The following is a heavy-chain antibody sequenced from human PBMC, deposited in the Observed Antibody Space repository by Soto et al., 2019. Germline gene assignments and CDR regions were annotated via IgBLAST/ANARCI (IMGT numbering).Heavy chain of an antibody. V-gene: IGHV3-23*01. Sequence: EVQLLESGGGLVRPGGSLRLSCAASGFTFSSYAMTWVRQAPGKGLEWVSGVSGTGGSAYYADSVKGRFTISRDKSTNTLYRHMNSLRAEDTAVYYCARGSAYSDYDLEYWGQGTLVTVSS. J-gene: IGHJ4*02. CDR3: ARGSAYSDYDLEY. CDR1: GFTFSSYA. CDR2: VSGTGGSA. D-gene: IGHD4-17*01.